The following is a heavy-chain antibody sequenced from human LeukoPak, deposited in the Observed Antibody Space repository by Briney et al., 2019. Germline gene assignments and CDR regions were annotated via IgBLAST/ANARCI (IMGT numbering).Heavy chain of an antibody. Sequence: GGSLRLSRAASGFTFSSYSMSWVHQAPGKGLEWVSYISSSSSTIYYADSVKGRFTISRDNAKNSLYLQMNSLRAEDTAVYYCARDRGTHGSYRFDPWGQGTLVTVSS. CDR3: ARDRGTHGSYRFDP. V-gene: IGHV3-48*01. CDR2: ISSSSSTI. D-gene: IGHD1-26*01. J-gene: IGHJ5*02. CDR1: GFTFSSYS.